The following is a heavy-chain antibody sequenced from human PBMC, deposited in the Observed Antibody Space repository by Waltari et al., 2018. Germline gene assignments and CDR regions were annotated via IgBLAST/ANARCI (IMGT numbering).Heavy chain of an antibody. V-gene: IGHV3-7*01. J-gene: IGHJ6*03. CDR2: IKEDGSEK. Sequence: EVQLVESGGGLVQPGGSLRLSCAASGFTFSRFWMSWVRQAPGKGLEGVANIKEDGSEKHYVDSVNGRFTISRDNAKNSLYLQMNILEADDTAVYYCARDENWNYYYMDVWGKGTTVTVSS. CDR1: GFTFSRFW. D-gene: IGHD1-1*01. CDR3: ARDENWNYYYMDV.